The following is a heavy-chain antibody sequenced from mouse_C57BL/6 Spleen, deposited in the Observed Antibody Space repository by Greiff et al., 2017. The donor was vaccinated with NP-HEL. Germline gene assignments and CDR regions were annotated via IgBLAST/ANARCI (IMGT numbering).Heavy chain of an antibody. CDR2: IYPGDGDT. D-gene: IGHD1-1*01. V-gene: IGHV1-82*01. Sequence: QVQLQQSGPELVKPGASVKISCKASGYAFSSSWMNWVKQRPGKGLEWIGRIYPGDGDTNYNGKFKGKATLTADKSSSTAYMQLSSLTSEDSAVYVCARWATVPCDYWGQGTTLTVSS. J-gene: IGHJ2*01. CDR3: ARWATVPCDY. CDR1: GYAFSSSW.